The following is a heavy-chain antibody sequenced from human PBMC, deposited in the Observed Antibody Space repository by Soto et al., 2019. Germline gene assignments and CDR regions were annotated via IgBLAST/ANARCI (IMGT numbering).Heavy chain of an antibody. V-gene: IGHV3-23*01. CDR3: ANATGGSSSR. CDR2: ISGSGGST. CDR1: GFTFSSYA. Sequence: GGSLRLSCAASGFTFSSYAMSWVRQAPGKGLEWVSAISGSGGSTYYADSVKGRFTISRDNSKNTLCLQMNSLRAEDTAVYYCANATGGSSSRWGQGTLVTVSS. D-gene: IGHD6-13*01. J-gene: IGHJ4*02.